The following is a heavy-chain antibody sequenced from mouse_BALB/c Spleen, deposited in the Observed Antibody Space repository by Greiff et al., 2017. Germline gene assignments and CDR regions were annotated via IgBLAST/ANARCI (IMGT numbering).Heavy chain of an antibody. CDR3: ASYILPNWDYWYFDV. V-gene: IGHV3-8*02. D-gene: IGHD4-1*02. CDR2: ISYSGST. CDR1: GDSITSGY. J-gene: IGHJ1*01. Sequence: EVKLVESGPSLVKPSQTLSLTCSVTGDSITSGYWNWIRKFPGNKLEYMGYISYSGSTYYNPSHKSRISITRDTSKNQYYLQLNSVTTEDTATYYCASYILPNWDYWYFDVWGAGTTVTVSA.